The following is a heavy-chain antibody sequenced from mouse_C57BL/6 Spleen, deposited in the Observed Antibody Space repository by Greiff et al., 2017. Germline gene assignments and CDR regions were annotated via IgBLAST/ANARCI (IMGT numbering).Heavy chain of an antibody. D-gene: IGHD2-1*01. Sequence: QVQLQQSGAELVRPGTSVKVSCKASGYAFTNYLIEWVKQRPGQGLEWIGVINPGSGGTNYNEKFKGKATLTADKSSSTAYMQLSSLTSEDSAVYFCAAGLLLGSFDYWGKGTTLTVSS. CDR3: AAGLLLGSFDY. CDR1: GYAFTNYL. V-gene: IGHV1-54*01. CDR2: INPGSGGT. J-gene: IGHJ2*01.